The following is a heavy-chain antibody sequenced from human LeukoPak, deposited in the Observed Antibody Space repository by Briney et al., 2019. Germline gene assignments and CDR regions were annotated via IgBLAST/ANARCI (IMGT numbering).Heavy chain of an antibody. CDR3: ARVKRAYYDFWSGYFNWFDP. CDR2: ISYDGSNK. J-gene: IGHJ5*02. V-gene: IGHV3-30*04. Sequence: PGGSLRLSCAASGFTFSSYAMSWVRQAPGKGLEWVAVISYDGSNKYYADSVKGRFTISRDNSKNTLYLQMNSLRAEDTAVYYCARVKRAYYDFWSGYFNWFDPWGQGTLVTVSS. CDR1: GFTFSSYA. D-gene: IGHD3-3*01.